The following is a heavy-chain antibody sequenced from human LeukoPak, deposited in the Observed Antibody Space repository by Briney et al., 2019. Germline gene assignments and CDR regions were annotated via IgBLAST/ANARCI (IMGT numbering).Heavy chain of an antibody. CDR2: IEQEGGEE. Sequence: GGSLRLSCAPSGFDCSRYCMTWVRQAPGKGLEWVANIEQEGGEEYYVDSVKGRFTISRDNAKNSLYLQMNSLRVEDTAVYYCARGRYVDWLFDYWGQGTLVTVSS. D-gene: IGHD3-9*01. CDR1: GFDCSRYC. J-gene: IGHJ4*02. CDR3: ARGRYVDWLFDY. V-gene: IGHV3-7*03.